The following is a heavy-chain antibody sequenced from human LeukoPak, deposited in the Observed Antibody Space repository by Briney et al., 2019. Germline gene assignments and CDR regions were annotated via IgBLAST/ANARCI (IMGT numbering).Heavy chain of an antibody. CDR1: GFTFSSYA. CDR2: ISGSGGSA. CDR3: AKGKAAMVLYYYGMDA. J-gene: IGHJ6*02. V-gene: IGHV3-23*01. Sequence: GGSLRLSCAASGFTFSSYAMSWVRQAPGKGLEWXSAISGSGGSAYYADSVKGRFTISRDNSKNTLYLQMNSLRAEDTAVYYCAKGKAAMVLYYYGMDAWGQGTTVTVSS. D-gene: IGHD5-18*01.